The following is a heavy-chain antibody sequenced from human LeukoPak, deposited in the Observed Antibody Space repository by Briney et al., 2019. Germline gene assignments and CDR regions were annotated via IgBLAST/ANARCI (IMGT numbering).Heavy chain of an antibody. V-gene: IGHV4-59*01. D-gene: IGHD6-19*01. Sequence: SSETLSLTCTVSGGSISSYYWSWIRQSPGKGLEWIGYISDGGNTNYNPSLKSRVTISVQTSKNQSSLKLRSVTAADTAVYYCARAGGRWLVWNFWGQGTLVTVSS. CDR1: GGSISSYY. CDR2: ISDGGNT. J-gene: IGHJ4*02. CDR3: ARAGGRWLVWNF.